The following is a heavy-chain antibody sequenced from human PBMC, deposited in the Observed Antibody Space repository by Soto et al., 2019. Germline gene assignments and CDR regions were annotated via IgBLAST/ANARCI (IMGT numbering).Heavy chain of an antibody. CDR2: VNPIVSMS. V-gene: IGHV1-69*02. CDR1: GDTFSFYT. CDR3: AASYGSGYRAFDY. D-gene: IGHD3-10*01. Sequence: QVQLVQSGAEVRKPGSSVKVSCKASGDTFSFYTINWVRQVPGLGLEWMGRVNPIVSMSNYAQKFQGRVTITADKSTNTAYMQLSSLRSEDTAIYYCAASYGSGYRAFDYWGQGALVTVSS. J-gene: IGHJ4*02.